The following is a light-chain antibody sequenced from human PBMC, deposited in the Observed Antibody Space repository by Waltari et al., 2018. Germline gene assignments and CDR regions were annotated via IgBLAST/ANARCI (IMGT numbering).Light chain of an antibody. CDR2: RND. CDR1: SPNIGTNF. Sequence: QSVVTQPPSASGTPGQRVTISCFGRSPNIGTNFVYWYQQLPGTAPKLLIYRNDLRPSWVPYRFSGSKSASSVSLAISGLRSEDEAEYFCAAWDDSLSGVVFGGGTKLTVL. CDR3: AAWDDSLSGVV. V-gene: IGLV1-47*01. J-gene: IGLJ2*01.